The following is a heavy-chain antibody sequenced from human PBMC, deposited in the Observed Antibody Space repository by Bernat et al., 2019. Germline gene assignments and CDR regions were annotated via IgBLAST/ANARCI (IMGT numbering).Heavy chain of an antibody. V-gene: IGHV3-30*01. CDR2: ISYDGSNK. D-gene: IGHD4-17*01. CDR3: AREGYGDYRGDY. CDR1: GFTFSSYA. Sequence: QVQLVESGGGVVQPGRSLRLSCAASGFTFSSYAMHWVRQAPGKGLEWVAVISYDGSNKYYADSVKGRFTISRDNSKNTLYLQMNSLRAEDTAVYYCAREGYGDYRGDYWDQGTLVTVSS. J-gene: IGHJ4*02.